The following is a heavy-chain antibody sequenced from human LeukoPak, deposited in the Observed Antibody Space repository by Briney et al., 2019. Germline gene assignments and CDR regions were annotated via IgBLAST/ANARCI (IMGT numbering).Heavy chain of an antibody. CDR1: GSNFIGYY. J-gene: IGHJ4*02. Sequence: GASVKVTCQTSGSNFIGYYIHWVHQAPGQGLEWMGWVNPNSGDPNYSPRFKVRVSMTRDTSITTAYMELTSLTSDDTAIYYCARRIRTRGDFDSWGQGTLVTVSS. CDR3: ARRIRTRGDFDS. V-gene: IGHV1-2*02. CDR2: VNPNSGDP. D-gene: IGHD2-2*01.